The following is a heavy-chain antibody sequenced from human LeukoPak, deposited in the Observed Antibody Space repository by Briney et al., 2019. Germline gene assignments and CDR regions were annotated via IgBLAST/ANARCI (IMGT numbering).Heavy chain of an antibody. CDR1: GGSFSSYY. Sequence: SETLSLTCAVYGGSFSSYYWSWIRQPPGKGLEWLGEINHSGSPNYNPSLKSRVTISVDTSKNQFSLKLSSVAAADTAVYYCARGNRIQYFDWFSYWGQGTLVTVSS. D-gene: IGHD3-9*01. V-gene: IGHV4-34*01. CDR3: ARGNRIQYFDWFSY. CDR2: INHSGSP. J-gene: IGHJ4*02.